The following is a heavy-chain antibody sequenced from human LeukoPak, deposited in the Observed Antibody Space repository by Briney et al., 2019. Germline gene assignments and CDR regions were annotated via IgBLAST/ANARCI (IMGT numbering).Heavy chain of an antibody. CDR3: ARGTMFPYYFDY. V-gene: IGHV3-21*01. Sequence: GGSLRLSCTVSGFTVSSNSWSWVRQAPGKGLEWVSFISSSSSYIYYADSLKGRFTISRDNAKNSLYLQMNSLRAEDTAVYYCARGTMFPYYFDYWGQGTLVTVSS. D-gene: IGHD3-10*02. CDR1: GFTVSSNS. CDR2: ISSSSSYI. J-gene: IGHJ4*02.